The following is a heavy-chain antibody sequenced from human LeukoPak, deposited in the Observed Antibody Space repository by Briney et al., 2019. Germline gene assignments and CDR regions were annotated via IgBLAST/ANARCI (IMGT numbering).Heavy chain of an antibody. CDR1: GFTFSSYA. D-gene: IGHD6-13*01. J-gene: IGHJ4*02. CDR2: ISGSGGST. CDR3: AKDGGSSSWYPDY. V-gene: IGHV3-23*01. Sequence: GGSLRLSCAASGFTFSSYAMSWVRQAPGKGLEGVSAISGSGGSTYYADSVKGRFTISRDNSKNTLYLQMNSLRAEDTAVYYCAKDGGSSSWYPDYWGQGTLVTVSS.